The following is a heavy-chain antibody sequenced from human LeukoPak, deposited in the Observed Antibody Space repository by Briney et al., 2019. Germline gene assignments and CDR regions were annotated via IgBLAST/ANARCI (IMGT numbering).Heavy chain of an antibody. CDR3: ARHGYDSSGSNFDY. CDR1: GYSFTSYW. D-gene: IGHD3-22*01. J-gene: IGHJ4*02. CDR2: IYPGESDT. V-gene: IGHV5-51*01. Sequence: ESLEISCKXSGYSFTSYWIGWVRPLPGKGLGGMGIIYPGESDTIYSPSCQGQVTISAAKSISTAYLQWSSLKASDTAMYYCARHGYDSSGSNFDYWGQGTLVTVSS.